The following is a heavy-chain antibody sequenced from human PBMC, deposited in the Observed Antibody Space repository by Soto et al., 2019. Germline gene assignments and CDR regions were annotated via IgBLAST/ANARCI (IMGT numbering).Heavy chain of an antibody. CDR3: ARDFNAVPGTPDWFVP. D-gene: IGHD6-13*01. J-gene: IGHJ5*02. V-gene: IGHV4-31*03. Sequence: SETLSLTCTVSGGSISSGGNYWSWIRQYPGKGLEWIGSIYHSGSTYYNPSLKSRVTMSVDTSKNQFSLKLSSVTAADTAIYYCARDFNAVPGTPDWFVPWGQGTLGTDSS. CDR1: GGSISSGGNY. CDR2: IYHSGST.